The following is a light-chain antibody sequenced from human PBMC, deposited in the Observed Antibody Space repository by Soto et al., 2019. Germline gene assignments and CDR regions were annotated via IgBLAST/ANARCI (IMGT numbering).Light chain of an antibody. CDR3: QPSYSTPWT. CDR1: QSISSY. Sequence: DIQMTQSPSSLSASVGDRVTITCRASQSISSYLNWYQQKPGKAPKLLIYAASSLQSGVTSRFSGSGSGTDFTLTISSLQPEDFATYYCQPSYSTPWTFGQGTKVEIK. CDR2: AAS. V-gene: IGKV1-39*01. J-gene: IGKJ1*01.